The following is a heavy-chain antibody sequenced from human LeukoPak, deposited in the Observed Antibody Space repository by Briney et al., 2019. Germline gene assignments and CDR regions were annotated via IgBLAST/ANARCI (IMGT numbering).Heavy chain of an antibody. D-gene: IGHD1-26*01. CDR2: ISPSGGST. J-gene: IGHJ5*02. CDR1: GYTFTSCY. Sequence: AAVNVSCKPSGYTFTSCYMLWVRQPAGQGGEWVGVISPSGGSTTYAQKFKGRVTMTRDMSTSTVYMELSSLRSEDTAVYYCARGGVGASTYVWFDPWGQGTIVT. V-gene: IGHV1-46*01. CDR3: ARGGVGASTYVWFDP.